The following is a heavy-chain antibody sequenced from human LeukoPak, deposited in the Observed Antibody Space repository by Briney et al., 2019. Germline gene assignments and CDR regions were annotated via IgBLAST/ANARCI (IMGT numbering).Heavy chain of an antibody. CDR1: GFTFNNYA. CDR2: ISRDGGNQ. V-gene: IGHV3-30-3*01. CDR3: ARPYYDILTGCLRY. D-gene: IGHD3-9*01. J-gene: IGHJ4*02. Sequence: PGKSLRLSCAASGFTFNNYAMHWVRQAPGKGLEWVAVISRDGGNQYYTDSVKGRFTISRDKPKNTLYLQMNSLRAEDTAVYYCARPYYDILTGCLRYWGQGTLVTVSS.